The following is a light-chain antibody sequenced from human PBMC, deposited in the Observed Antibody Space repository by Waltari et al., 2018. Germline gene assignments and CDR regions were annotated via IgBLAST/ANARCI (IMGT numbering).Light chain of an antibody. V-gene: IGLV3-25*03. J-gene: IGLJ2*01. Sequence: SYELTQPSSMSVSPGLPARIPSSANLLDKQFGYWYQQKPGQAPILVIFNDNERPSGIPERFSGSSSGTTVTLTISGVQAEDEADYYCQSADSSGPSVVFGGGTKLT. CDR3: QSADSSGPSVV. CDR2: NDN. CDR1: LLDKQF.